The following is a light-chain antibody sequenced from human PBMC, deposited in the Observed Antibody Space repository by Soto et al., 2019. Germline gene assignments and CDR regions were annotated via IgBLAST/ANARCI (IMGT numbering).Light chain of an antibody. CDR1: QSISTY. Sequence: EIVLTQSPATLSLSPGERATLSCRASQSISTYLAWYQQKPGQAPRLLIYDASNRATGIPARVSGSGSGTDFTLTINSLEPEDFALYYCQHRGNAWTFGQGTKVDIK. J-gene: IGKJ1*01. CDR3: QHRGNAWT. CDR2: DAS. V-gene: IGKV3-11*01.